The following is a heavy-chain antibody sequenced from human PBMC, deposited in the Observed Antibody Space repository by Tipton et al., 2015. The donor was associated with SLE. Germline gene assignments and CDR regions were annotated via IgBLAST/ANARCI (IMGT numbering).Heavy chain of an antibody. Sequence: TLSLTCAVYSGSFSGYYWSWIRQPPGKGLEWIGEINHSGSTNYNPSLKSRVTISVDTSKNQFSLKLSSVTAADTAVYYCARGQNYPAAGFFDYWGQGTLVTVSS. J-gene: IGHJ4*02. V-gene: IGHV4-34*01. CDR2: INHSGST. D-gene: IGHD6-13*01. CDR3: ARGQNYPAAGFFDY. CDR1: SGSFSGYY.